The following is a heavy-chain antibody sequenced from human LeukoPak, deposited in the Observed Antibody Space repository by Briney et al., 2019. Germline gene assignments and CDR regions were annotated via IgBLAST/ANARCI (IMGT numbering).Heavy chain of an antibody. J-gene: IGHJ5*02. CDR2: IYHTGTT. CDR1: GGSTTSYY. D-gene: IGHD3-10*01. CDR3: ARDRSEWSAEDNWFDP. Sequence: SETLSLTCSVSGGSTTSYYWNWVRQFPGKRLEWIGYIYHTGTTTYNPSLQSRVAISIDTSTNQISLRLSSVTSADTAIYFCARDRSEWSAEDNWFDPWGQGILVTVSP. V-gene: IGHV4-59*12.